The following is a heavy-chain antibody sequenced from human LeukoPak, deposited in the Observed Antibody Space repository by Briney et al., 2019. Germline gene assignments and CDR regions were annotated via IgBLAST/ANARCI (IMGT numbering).Heavy chain of an antibody. CDR2: IYYSGST. Sequence: SETLSLTCTVSGGSVSSGSYYWRWIRQPPGKGLEWIGYIYYSGSTNYNPSLKSRVTISVDTSKNQFSLKLSSVTAADTAVYYCASRGRGSGSYYGYWGQGTLVTVSS. CDR1: GGSVSSGSYY. J-gene: IGHJ4*02. V-gene: IGHV4-61*01. CDR3: ASRGRGSGSYYGY. D-gene: IGHD3-10*01.